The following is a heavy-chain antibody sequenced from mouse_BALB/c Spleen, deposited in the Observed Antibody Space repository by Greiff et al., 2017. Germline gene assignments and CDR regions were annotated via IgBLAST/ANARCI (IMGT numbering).Heavy chain of an antibody. CDR2: ISSGGSYT. CDR1: GFTFSSYG. CDR3: ARLLYGKFPYYNAMDY. J-gene: IGHJ4*01. D-gene: IGHD2-1*01. Sequence: EVQLVESGGDLVKPGGSLKLSCAASGFTFSSYGMSWVRQTPDKRLEWVATISSGGSYTYYPDSVKGRFTISRDNAKNTLYLQMSSLKSEDTAMYYCARLLYGKFPYYNAMDYWGQGTSVTVSS. V-gene: IGHV5-6*01.